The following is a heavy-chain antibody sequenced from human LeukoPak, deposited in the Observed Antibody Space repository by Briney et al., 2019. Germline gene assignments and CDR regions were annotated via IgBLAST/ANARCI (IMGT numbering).Heavy chain of an antibody. CDR3: ASYCSGGSCYASGSDY. J-gene: IGHJ4*02. CDR2: ISSSSSYI. Sequence: QPGGSLRLSCAASGFTFSSYSMNWVRQAPGKGLEWVSSISSSSSYIYYADSVKGRFTISRDNAKNSLYLQMNSLRAEDTAVYYCASYCSGGSCYASGSDYWGQGTLVTVSS. D-gene: IGHD2-15*01. CDR1: GFTFSSYS. V-gene: IGHV3-21*01.